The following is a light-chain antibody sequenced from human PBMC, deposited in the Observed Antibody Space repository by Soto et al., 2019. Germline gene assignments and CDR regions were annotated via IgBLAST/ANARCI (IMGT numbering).Light chain of an antibody. V-gene: IGKV2D-29*02. J-gene: IGKJ5*01. CDR3: MQSTQLPPT. CDR2: EVS. CDR1: QSLLHITGETF. Sequence: VMTQTPLSLSVAPGRPASISCKSSQSLLHITGETFLFWYLQKPGQSPQLLIYEVSTRVSGVPDRFSGSGSGTDFTLEISRVETDEVGIYYGMQSTQLPPTFGQGTRLEIK.